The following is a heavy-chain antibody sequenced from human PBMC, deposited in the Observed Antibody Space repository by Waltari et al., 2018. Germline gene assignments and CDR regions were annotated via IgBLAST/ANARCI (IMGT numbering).Heavy chain of an antibody. CDR2: ISCSGAAI. J-gene: IGHJ6*02. D-gene: IGHD3-16*01. V-gene: IGHV3-23*01. Sequence: EVQLLESGGGLVQPGGSLRLPCDASGFTFSSCALVWVPQAPGKGLEWVSSISCSGAAIYYADSVKGRFTISRDNSKNTLYLQMISLRAEDTAVYYCAEAGLYVRDYYYDYSMGVWGQGTTVTVSS. CDR3: AEAGLYVRDYYYDYSMGV. CDR1: GFTFSSCA.